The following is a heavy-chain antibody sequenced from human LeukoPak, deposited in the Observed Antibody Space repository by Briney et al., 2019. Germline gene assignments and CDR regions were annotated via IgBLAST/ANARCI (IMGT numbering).Heavy chain of an antibody. Sequence: GGSLRLSCAASGFTFSSYSMNWVRQAPGKGLECVSSISSSSSYIYYADSVKGRFTISRDNAKNSLYLQMNSLRAEDTAVYYCARDLGGSYSHGMDVWGQGTTVTVSS. CDR2: ISSSSSYI. CDR3: ARDLGGSYSHGMDV. D-gene: IGHD1-26*01. J-gene: IGHJ6*02. CDR1: GFTFSSYS. V-gene: IGHV3-21*01.